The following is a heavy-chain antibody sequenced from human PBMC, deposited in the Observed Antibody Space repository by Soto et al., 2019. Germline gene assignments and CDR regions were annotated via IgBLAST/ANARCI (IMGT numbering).Heavy chain of an antibody. CDR2: IKSKTDGGTT. J-gene: IGHJ4*02. CDR3: TTLTVTNPNFDY. D-gene: IGHD4-4*01. Sequence: GGSLRLSCAASGFTFSSAWMNWVRQAPGKGLEWVGRIKSKTDGGTTDYAAPVKGRYTISRDDSKNTLFLQMISLKTEDTAVYYCTTLTVTNPNFDYWGQGTLVTVSS. CDR1: GFTFSSAW. V-gene: IGHV3-15*07.